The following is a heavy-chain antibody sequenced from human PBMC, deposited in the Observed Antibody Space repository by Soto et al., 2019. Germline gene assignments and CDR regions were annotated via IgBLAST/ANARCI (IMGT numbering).Heavy chain of an antibody. CDR2: INGDGSST. D-gene: IGHD3-10*02. CDR1: AFTFSNYW. Sequence: EVQLVESGGDLVQPGGSLRLSCAASAFTFSNYWMHWVLQAPGKGLVWVSRINGDGSSTIYADSVKGRFTISRDNAKNTLYLQMNSLRAEDTAVYYCARDDYVLRFDPWGQGTLVTVSS. J-gene: IGHJ5*02. CDR3: ARDDYVLRFDP. V-gene: IGHV3-74*01.